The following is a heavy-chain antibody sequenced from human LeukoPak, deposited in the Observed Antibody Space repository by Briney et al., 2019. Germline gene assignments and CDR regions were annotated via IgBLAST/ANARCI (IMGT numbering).Heavy chain of an antibody. CDR1: GGSISSYY. Sequence: SETLSLTCTVSGGSISSYYWSWIRQPAGKGLEWIGRIYTSGSTNYNPSLKSRVTTSVDTSKNQFSLKLSSVTAADTAVYYRARSNPSVDYGDYAFDYWGQGTLVTVSS. D-gene: IGHD4-17*01. CDR3: ARSNPSVDYGDYAFDY. J-gene: IGHJ4*02. CDR2: IYTSGST. V-gene: IGHV4-4*07.